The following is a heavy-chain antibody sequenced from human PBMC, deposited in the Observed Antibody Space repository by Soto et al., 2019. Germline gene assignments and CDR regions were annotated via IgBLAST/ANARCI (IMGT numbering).Heavy chain of an antibody. J-gene: IGHJ4*02. V-gene: IGHV3-33*01. CDR1: GFTFSSYG. D-gene: IGHD1-26*01. Sequence: GGSLRLSCAASGFTFSSYGMHWVRQAPGKGLEWVAVIWYDGSNKYYADSVKGRFTISRDNSKNTLYLQMNSLRAEDTAVYYCARDGYSGSPKGYWGQGTLVTVSS. CDR2: IWYDGSNK. CDR3: ARDGYSGSPKGY.